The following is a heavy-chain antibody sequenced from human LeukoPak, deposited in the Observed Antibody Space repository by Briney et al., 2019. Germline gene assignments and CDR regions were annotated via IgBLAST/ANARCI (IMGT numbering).Heavy chain of an antibody. CDR3: ARVKGYYGSGSPGAYYYGMDV. D-gene: IGHD3-10*01. J-gene: IGHJ6*02. CDR1: GFTSDDYG. Sequence: PGGSLRLSCAASGFTSDDYGMSWVRQAPGKGLEWVSGINWNGGSTGYADSVKGRFTISRDNAKNSLYLQMNSLRAEDTALYHCARVKGYYGSGSPGAYYYGMDVWGQGTTVTVSS. V-gene: IGHV3-20*01. CDR2: INWNGGST.